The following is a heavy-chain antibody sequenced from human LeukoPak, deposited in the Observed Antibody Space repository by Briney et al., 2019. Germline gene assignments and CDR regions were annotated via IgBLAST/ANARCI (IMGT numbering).Heavy chain of an antibody. J-gene: IGHJ4*02. CDR1: GFTFSNYG. V-gene: IGHV3-33*01. D-gene: IGHD2-2*01. Sequence: GGSERLSCAASGFTFSNYGMHWVRQAPGKGLEWMALIWSDGTNEKYADSVKGRFTISRDNSKNTLYLQMNSLRAEDTAVYYCARVVGYRSTWYYDHWGQRTLDTVSS. CDR2: IWSDGTNE. CDR3: ARVVGYRSTWYYDH.